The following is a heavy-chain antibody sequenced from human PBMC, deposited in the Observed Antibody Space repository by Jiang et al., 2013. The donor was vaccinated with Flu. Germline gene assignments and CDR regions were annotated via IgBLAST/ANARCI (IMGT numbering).Heavy chain of an antibody. CDR2: INHSGST. V-gene: IGHV4-34*01. D-gene: IGHD2/OR15-2a*01. J-gene: IGHJ4*02. Sequence: GKGLEWIGEINHSGSTNYNPSLKSRVTISVDTSKNQFSLKLSSVTAADTAVYYCARVNVLYAIFDYWGQGTLVTVSS. CDR3: ARVNVLYAIFDY.